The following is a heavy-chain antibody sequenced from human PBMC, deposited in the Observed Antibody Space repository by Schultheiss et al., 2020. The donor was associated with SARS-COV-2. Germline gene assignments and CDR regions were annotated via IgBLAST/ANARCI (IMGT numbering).Heavy chain of an antibody. V-gene: IGHV1-69*05. CDR3: ARIRYSSTLRPLTMTYYYYVMDV. CDR1: GGTFSSYA. Sequence: SVKVSCKASGGTFSSYAISWVRQASGQGLEWMGGIIPIFGTANYAQKFQGRLTITTDESTSTAYLDVSSLRVEDTAVYYCARIRYSSTLRPLTMTYYYYVMDVFSLGKTATVAS. D-gene: IGHD6-13*01. CDR2: IIPIFGTA. J-gene: IGHJ6*04.